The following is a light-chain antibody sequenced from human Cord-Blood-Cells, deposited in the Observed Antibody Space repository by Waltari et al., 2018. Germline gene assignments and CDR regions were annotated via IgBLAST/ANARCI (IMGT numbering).Light chain of an antibody. CDR1: SSDVGRYNL. CDR3: CSYAGSSTPWV. Sequence: QSALTQPASVSGPPGQSITISCTGISSDVGRYNLVSWYQQHPGKAPKLMIYEGSKRPSGVSNRFSGSKSGNTASLTISGLQAEDEADYYCCSYAGSSTPWVFGGGTKLTVL. CDR2: EGS. J-gene: IGLJ3*02. V-gene: IGLV2-23*01.